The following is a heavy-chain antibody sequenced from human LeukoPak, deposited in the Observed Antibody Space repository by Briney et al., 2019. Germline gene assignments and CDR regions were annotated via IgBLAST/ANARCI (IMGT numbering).Heavy chain of an antibody. CDR1: GYTLTELS. CDR2: FDPEDGET. D-gene: IGHD3-9*01. CDR3: ATYDILTGGDAFDI. Sequence: ASVKVSCKVSGYTLTELSMHGVRQAPGKGLEWMGGFDPEDGETIYAQKFQGRVTMTEDTSTDTAYMELSSLRSEDTAVYYCATYDILTGGDAFDIWGQGTMVTVSS. J-gene: IGHJ3*02. V-gene: IGHV1-24*01.